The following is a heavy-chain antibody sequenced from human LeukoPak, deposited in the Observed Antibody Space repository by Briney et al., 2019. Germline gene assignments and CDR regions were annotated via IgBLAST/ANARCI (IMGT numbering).Heavy chain of an antibody. CDR3: ARDNGSRDFAY. J-gene: IGHJ4*02. CDR2: IYYSGST. Sequence: SETLSLTCTVSGGSISSYYWSWIRQPPGKGLEWIGYIYYSGSTNYNPSLKSRVTISVDTSKNQFSLKLSSVTAADTAVYYCARDNGSRDFAYWGQGTLVTVSS. CDR1: GGSISSYY. V-gene: IGHV4-59*01. D-gene: IGHD3-10*01.